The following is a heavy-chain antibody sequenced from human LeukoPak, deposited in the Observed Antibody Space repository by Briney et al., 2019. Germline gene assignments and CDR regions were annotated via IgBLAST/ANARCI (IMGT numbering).Heavy chain of an antibody. V-gene: IGHV3-11*01. CDR3: ARDLERNYLSGAFDI. D-gene: IGHD5-24*01. CDR2: ISSSGSTI. CDR1: GFTFSDYY. J-gene: IGHJ3*02. Sequence: PGGSLRLSCAASGFTFSDYYMSWIRQAPGKGLEWVSYISSSGSTIYYADSVKGRFTISRDNAKNSLYLQMNSLRAEDTAVYYCARDLERNYLSGAFDIWGQGTIVTVSS.